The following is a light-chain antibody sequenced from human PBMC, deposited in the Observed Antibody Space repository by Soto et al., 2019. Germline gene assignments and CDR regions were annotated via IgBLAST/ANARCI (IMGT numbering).Light chain of an antibody. Sequence: QSVLTQPASVSGSPGQSITISCTGASSDVGNYNYVSWYQQHPGKAPKLIIYDVSNRPLGVSNRFSGSKSGNTASLTISGLQAEDEADYYCSSYTSSTTLYVFGTGTKVTVL. CDR1: SSDVGNYNY. J-gene: IGLJ1*01. V-gene: IGLV2-14*03. CDR3: SSYTSSTTLYV. CDR2: DVS.